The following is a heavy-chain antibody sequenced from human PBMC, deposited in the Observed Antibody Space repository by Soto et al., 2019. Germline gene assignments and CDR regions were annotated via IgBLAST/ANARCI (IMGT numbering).Heavy chain of an antibody. V-gene: IGHV3-15*01. CDR2: IKSKTDGGTT. D-gene: IGHD3-3*01. CDR1: GFIFSNAW. J-gene: IGHJ4*02. CDR3: TTDRFSVSPD. Sequence: PGGSLRLSCAASGFIFSNAWMNWVRQAPGKGLEWVGRIKSKTDGGTTDYAAPVKGRFTISRDDSKTTLYLQMNSLKSGDTAVYYCTTDRFSVSPDWGLGTLVTVSS.